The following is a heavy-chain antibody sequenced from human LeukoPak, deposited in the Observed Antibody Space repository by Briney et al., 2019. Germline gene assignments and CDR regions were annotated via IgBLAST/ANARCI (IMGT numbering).Heavy chain of an antibody. V-gene: IGHV1-46*01. D-gene: IGHD5-18*01. CDR3: ARGRGYSYGYGDY. CDR1: GYTFTSYY. CDR2: INPSGGST. J-gene: IGHJ4*02. Sequence: ASVKVSCKASGYTFTSYYMHWVRQAPGQGLEWMGIINPSGGSTTYAQKFQGRVTMTTDTSTSTAYMEVRSLRSDDTAVYYCARGRGYSYGYGDYWGQGTLVTVSS.